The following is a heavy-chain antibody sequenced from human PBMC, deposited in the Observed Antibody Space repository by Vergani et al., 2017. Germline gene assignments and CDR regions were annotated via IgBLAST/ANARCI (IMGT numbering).Heavy chain of an antibody. J-gene: IGHJ4*02. CDR3: ASLKATTSQNFDY. Sequence: QVQLVQSGAEVKKPGSSVKVSCKASGGNFSSYTISWVRQAPGQGLEWMGRIIPILGIANYAQKFQGRVTITADKSTSTAYMELSSLRSEDTAVYYCASLKATTSQNFDYWGQGTLVTVSS. V-gene: IGHV1-69*02. D-gene: IGHD5-12*01. CDR1: GGNFSSYT. CDR2: IIPILGIA.